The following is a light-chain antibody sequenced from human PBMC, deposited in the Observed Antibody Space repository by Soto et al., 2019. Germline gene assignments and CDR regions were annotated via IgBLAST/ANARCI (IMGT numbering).Light chain of an antibody. V-gene: IGLV2-23*02. Sequence: SVLTQPASVSGSPGQSITISCTGTSSDVGSYNLVSWYQHHPGKAPKLMIYEVSKRPSGVSNRFSGSKSGNTASLTISGLQAEDGADYCWCSYAGSGYFFGTGTKVTV. J-gene: IGLJ1*01. CDR3: CSYAGSGYF. CDR1: SSDVGSYNL. CDR2: EVS.